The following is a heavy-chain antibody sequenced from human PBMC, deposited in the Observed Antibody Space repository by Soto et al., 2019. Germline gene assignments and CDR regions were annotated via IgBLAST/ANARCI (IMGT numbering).Heavy chain of an antibody. CDR3: ARGWDYYCSSTSCPKIPYYYYYYMDV. J-gene: IGHJ6*03. V-gene: IGHV3-48*02. D-gene: IGHD2-2*01. Sequence: PGGSLRLSCAASGFTFSSYSMNWVRQAPGKGLEWVSYISSSSSTIYYADSVKGRFTISRDNAKNSLYLQMNSLRDEDTAVYYCARGWDYYCSSTSCPKIPYYYYYYMDVWGKGTTVTVSS. CDR2: ISSSSSTI. CDR1: GFTFSSYS.